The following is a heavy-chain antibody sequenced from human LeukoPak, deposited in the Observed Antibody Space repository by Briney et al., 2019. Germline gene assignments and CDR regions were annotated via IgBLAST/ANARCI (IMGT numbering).Heavy chain of an antibody. D-gene: IGHD1-26*01. J-gene: IGHJ4*02. V-gene: IGHV4-59*01. CDR1: GGSISSYY. CDR2: IYYSGST. CDR3: ARGGVWWDGRRKGYYFDY. Sequence: PSETLSLTCTVSGGSISSYYWSWIRQPPGKGLEWIGYIYYSGSTNYNPSLKSRVTISIDTPKNQFSLKLSSVAAADTAVYYCARGGVWWDGRRKGYYFDYWGQGTLVTVSS.